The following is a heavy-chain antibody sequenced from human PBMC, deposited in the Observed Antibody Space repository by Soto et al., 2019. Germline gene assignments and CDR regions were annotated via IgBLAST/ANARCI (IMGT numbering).Heavy chain of an antibody. J-gene: IGHJ4*02. CDR1: GGSFSGYY. Sequence: PSETLSLTCAVYGGSFSGYYWSWIRQPPGKGLEWIGEINHSGSTNYNPSLKSRVTISVDTSKNQFSLKLSSVTAADTAAYYCARLARTIFGVVMPFDYWGQGTLVTVSS. V-gene: IGHV4-34*01. D-gene: IGHD3-3*01. CDR3: ARLARTIFGVVMPFDY. CDR2: INHSGST.